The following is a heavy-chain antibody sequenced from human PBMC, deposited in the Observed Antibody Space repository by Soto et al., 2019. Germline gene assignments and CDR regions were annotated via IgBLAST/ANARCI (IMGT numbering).Heavy chain of an antibody. CDR1: GGSISSGDYY. CDR3: ASEFSGGSVLGAFDI. V-gene: IGHV4-30-4*01. Sequence: QVQLQESGPGLVKPSQTLSLTCAVSGGSISSGDYYWSWIRQPPGKGLEWIGYIYYSGSTCYNTSLKSRVTISVDTSKIQFSVKLSSVTAADTAVYYCASEFSGGSVLGAFDIWGQGTMVTVSS. D-gene: IGHD2-15*01. CDR2: IYYSGST. J-gene: IGHJ3*02.